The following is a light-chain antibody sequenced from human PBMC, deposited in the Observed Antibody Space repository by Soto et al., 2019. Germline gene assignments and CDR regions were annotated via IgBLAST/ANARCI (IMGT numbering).Light chain of an antibody. J-gene: IGKJ5*01. CDR1: HDISTY. V-gene: IGKV1-9*01. Sequence: DIQLTQSPSLLSASVGDRVTITCRASHDISTYLAWYQQKPGKAPKRLIYAASSLQSGVPSRFSGSGSGTEFTLTISSLQPEDFGTYYCLQHNSYPITFGQGTRLEI. CDR2: AAS. CDR3: LQHNSYPIT.